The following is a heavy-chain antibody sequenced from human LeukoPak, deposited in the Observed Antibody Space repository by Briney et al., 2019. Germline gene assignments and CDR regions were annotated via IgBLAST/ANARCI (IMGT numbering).Heavy chain of an antibody. CDR1: GYTFTGYY. J-gene: IGHJ4*02. V-gene: IGHV1-2*02. D-gene: IGHD1-26*01. Sequence: ASVKVSCKASGYTFTGYYMHWVRQAPGQGLEWMGWINPNSGGTNYAQKFQGRVTMTRDTSISTAYMELSRLRSDDTAVYYCARDDARKGATESFDYWGQGTLVTVSS. CDR3: ARDDARKGATESFDY. CDR2: INPNSGGT.